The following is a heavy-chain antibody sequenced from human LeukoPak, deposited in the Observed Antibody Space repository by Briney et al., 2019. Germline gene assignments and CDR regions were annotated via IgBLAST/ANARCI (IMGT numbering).Heavy chain of an antibody. CDR3: ARGKFTKRITMVRGASPYYYMDV. CDR1: EYTFTSYD. V-gene: IGHV1-8*01. D-gene: IGHD3-10*01. Sequence: GASLKVSCKASEYTFTSYDIDWVRQATAPGLEWMGWMNPNSGITGYAQKFQGRVTMTRNTSISTAYMELSSLRSEDTAVYYCARGKFTKRITMVRGASPYYYMDVWGKGTTVTISS. J-gene: IGHJ6*03. CDR2: MNPNSGIT.